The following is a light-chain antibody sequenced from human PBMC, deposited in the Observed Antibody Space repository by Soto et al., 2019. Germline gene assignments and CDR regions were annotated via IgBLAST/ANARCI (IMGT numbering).Light chain of an antibody. Sequence: QSVLTQPPSVSGAPGQRVTISCTGSSANIGAAYNVDWYQQLPGTAPKLLIYGNNNRPSGVPARFSGSKSGTSASLAIAGLQAEDEGDYYCSSFRSGGTFVFGTGTKVTVL. V-gene: IGLV1-40*01. CDR3: SSFRSGGTFV. CDR2: GNN. CDR1: SANIGAAYN. J-gene: IGLJ1*01.